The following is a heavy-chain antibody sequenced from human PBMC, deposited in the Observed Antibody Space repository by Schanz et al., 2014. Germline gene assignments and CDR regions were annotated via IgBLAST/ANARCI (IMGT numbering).Heavy chain of an antibody. CDR1: GFTFSTHA. D-gene: IGHD3-3*01. CDR3: VRDSFFAFDY. CDR2: VSSDGNND. Sequence: VQLVESGGGVVQPGMSLRLSCAASGFTFSTHAMHWVRQAPGKGLEWVALVSSDGNNDYYTDSVKGRFTISRDNSKNTVHLQMNSLRAEDTAVYYCVRDSFFAFDYWGQGTLVNVSS. J-gene: IGHJ4*02. V-gene: IGHV3-30*03.